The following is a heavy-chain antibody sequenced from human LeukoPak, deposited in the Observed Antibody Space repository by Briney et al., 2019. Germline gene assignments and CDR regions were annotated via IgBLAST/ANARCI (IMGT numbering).Heavy chain of an antibody. Sequence: PGGSLRLSCAASGFTFSSYEMNWVRQAPGKGLEWVSYIGSSGSTIYYADSVKGRFTISRDNAKNSLYLQMNSLRAEDTAVYYCASFDPYFDYWGQGTLVTVSS. CDR1: GFTFSSYE. V-gene: IGHV3-48*03. CDR2: IGSSGSTI. J-gene: IGHJ4*02. CDR3: ASFDPYFDY. D-gene: IGHD3-9*01.